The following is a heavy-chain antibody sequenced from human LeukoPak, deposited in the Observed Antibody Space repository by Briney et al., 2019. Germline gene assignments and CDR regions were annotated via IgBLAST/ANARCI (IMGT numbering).Heavy chain of an antibody. J-gene: IGHJ6*03. D-gene: IGHD6-13*01. CDR2: IRYDGSNK. CDR3: AKDQPPGSWYSYDYYMDV. Sequence: GGSLRLSCAASGFTFSSYGMHWVRQAPGKGLEWVAFIRYDGSNKYYADSVKGRFTISRDNSKNTLYLQMNSLRAEDTAVYYCAKDQPPGSWYSYDYYMDVWGKGTTVTISS. CDR1: GFTFSSYG. V-gene: IGHV3-30*02.